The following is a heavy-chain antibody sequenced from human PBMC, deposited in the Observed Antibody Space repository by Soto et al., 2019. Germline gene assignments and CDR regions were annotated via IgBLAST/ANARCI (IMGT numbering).Heavy chain of an antibody. Sequence: PSETLSLTCAVSGGSISSSNWWSWVRQPPGKGLEWIGEIYHSGSTNYNPSLKSRVTISVDKSKNQFSLKLSSVTAADTAVYYCAQESYITSFRAGYYYGMDVWGQGTTVTVSS. CDR1: GGSISSSNW. D-gene: IGHD3-3*01. CDR3: AQESYITSFRAGYYYGMDV. V-gene: IGHV4-4*02. J-gene: IGHJ6*02. CDR2: IYHSGST.